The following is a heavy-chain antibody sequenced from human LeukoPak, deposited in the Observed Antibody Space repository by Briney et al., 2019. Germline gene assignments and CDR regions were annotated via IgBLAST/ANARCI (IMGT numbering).Heavy chain of an antibody. CDR2: INPSGSST. Sequence: GASVKVSCKASGYTFTGYYMHWVRQAPGQGLEWMGIINPSGSSTSYAQKFQGRVTVTRDMSTSTVYMELSSLRSEDTAVYYCARVGNTAMVTDYWGQGTLVTVSS. V-gene: IGHV1-46*01. D-gene: IGHD5-18*01. J-gene: IGHJ4*02. CDR1: GYTFTGYY. CDR3: ARVGNTAMVTDY.